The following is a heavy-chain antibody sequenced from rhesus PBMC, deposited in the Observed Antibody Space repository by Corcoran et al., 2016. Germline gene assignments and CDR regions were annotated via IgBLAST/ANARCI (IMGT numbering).Heavy chain of an antibody. V-gene: IGHV3S5*01. J-gene: IGHJ5-2*02. CDR2: IKSGGGST. CDR3: AKVGSLDV. CDR1: GFTFSSYD. Sequence: EVQLVETGGGLVQPGGSLKLSCAASGFTFSSYDMSWVRQEPGKGLEWVSTIKSGGGSTYYGDSVKGRFTISRDNSKNTLSLQMSSLRAEDTAVYYCAKVGSLDVWGRGVLVTVSS.